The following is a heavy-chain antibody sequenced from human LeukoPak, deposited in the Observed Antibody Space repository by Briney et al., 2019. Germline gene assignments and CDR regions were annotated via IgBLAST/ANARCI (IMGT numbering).Heavy chain of an antibody. V-gene: IGHV4-59*01. CDR3: ARERVYSYGTDAFDI. Sequence: SDTLSLTCPVSRGSLSSYYWSWIRQPPATAREWTGYIYHSESTNYNPSLKSRVTISVDTSKKQFSLKLSSVSAADTAVYYCARERVYSYGTDAFDIWGQGTMVTVSS. J-gene: IGHJ3*02. CDR2: IYHSEST. CDR1: RGSLSSYY. D-gene: IGHD5-18*01.